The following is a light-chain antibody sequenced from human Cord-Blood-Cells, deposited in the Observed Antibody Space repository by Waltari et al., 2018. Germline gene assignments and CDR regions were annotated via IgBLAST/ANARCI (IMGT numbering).Light chain of an antibody. CDR1: TGAVTSGYY. J-gene: IGLJ3*02. V-gene: IGLV7-43*01. CDR2: STS. Sequence: QTVVTQEPSLTVSPGGTVTLTCASSTGAVTSGYYPNWFQQKPGQAPRALIYSTSTKPSWTPARFSGSLLGGKAALTLSGVQPEDEAEYYCLLYYGGARVFGGGTKLTVL. CDR3: LLYYGGARV.